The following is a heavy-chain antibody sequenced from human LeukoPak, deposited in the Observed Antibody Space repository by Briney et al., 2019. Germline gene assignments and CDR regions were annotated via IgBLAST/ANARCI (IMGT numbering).Heavy chain of an antibody. CDR2: IIPILGIA. CDR3: ARVGCSSTSCYVYYYGMDV. J-gene: IGHJ6*02. CDR1: GGTFSSYA. D-gene: IGHD2-2*01. Sequence: ASVKVSCKAFGGTFSSYAISWVRQAPGLGLEWMGRIIPILGIANYAQKFQGRVTITADKSTSTAYMELSSLRSEDTAVYYCARVGCSSTSCYVYYYGMDVWGQGTTVTVSS. V-gene: IGHV1-69*04.